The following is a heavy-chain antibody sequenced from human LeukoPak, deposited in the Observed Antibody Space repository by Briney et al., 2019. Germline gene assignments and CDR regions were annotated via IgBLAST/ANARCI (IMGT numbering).Heavy chain of an antibody. CDR1: GFTFSSYG. J-gene: IGHJ3*02. CDR2: ICYDGTNT. CDR3: ARDFCSGGSCYPDAFDI. Sequence: GGSLRLSCVASGFTFSSYGMHWVRQAPGKGLEGVAVICYDGTNTYYADSVKGRFTISRDNSKNTLYLQMNSLRAEDTAVYYCARDFCSGGSCYPDAFDIWGQGTMVTVSS. V-gene: IGHV3-33*01. D-gene: IGHD2-15*01.